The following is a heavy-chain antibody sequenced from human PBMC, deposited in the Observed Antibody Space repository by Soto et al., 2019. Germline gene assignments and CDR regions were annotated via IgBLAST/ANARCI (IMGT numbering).Heavy chain of an antibody. CDR2: GYYSGST. D-gene: IGHD5-12*01. J-gene: IGHJ4*02. V-gene: IGHV4-39*01. CDR3: ARHPRDGYNYGGSGIFDF. Sequence: LSLTCTVSGGSVSSSTYWWGWIRQPPGKGLEWIGDGYYSGSTYYNPSLTSRVTISVDTSKNQFSLKLSSVTAADTAVYYCARHPRDGYNYGGSGIFDFWGQGTLVTVSS. CDR1: GGSVSSSTYW.